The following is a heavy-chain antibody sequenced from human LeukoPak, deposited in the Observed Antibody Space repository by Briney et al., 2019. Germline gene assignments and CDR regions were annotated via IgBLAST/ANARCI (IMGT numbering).Heavy chain of an antibody. J-gene: IGHJ3*02. V-gene: IGHV3-33*01. CDR1: GFTFSSYG. CDR3: ARAVMSSGVGGAFDI. D-gene: IGHD6-19*01. Sequence: GGSLRLSCAASGFTFSSYGMHWVRQAPGKGLEWVAVIWYDGSNKYYADSVKGRFTISRDNSKNTLYLQMNSLRAEDTAVYYCARAVMSSGVGGAFDIWGQGTMVTVSS. CDR2: IWYDGSNK.